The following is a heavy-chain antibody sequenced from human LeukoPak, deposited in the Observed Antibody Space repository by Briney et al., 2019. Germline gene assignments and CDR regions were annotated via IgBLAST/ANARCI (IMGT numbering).Heavy chain of an antibody. CDR1: GYTFTRYG. CDR3: SRDPCPNLEWAANWFDP. V-gene: IGHV1-18*01. CDR2: ISAYNGNK. J-gene: IGHJ5*02. D-gene: IGHD3-3*01. Sequence: ASVKVSCKASGYTFTRYGISCVRQAPGQGLEWMVWISAYNGNKNYAQKPQDSVTMTTDTSTSTAYMEQRSLRSDDTAVYDCSRDPCPNLEWAANWFDPWGQGTLVTVSS.